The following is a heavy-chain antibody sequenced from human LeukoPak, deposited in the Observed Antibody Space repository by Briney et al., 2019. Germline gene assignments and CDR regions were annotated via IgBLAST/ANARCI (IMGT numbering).Heavy chain of an antibody. CDR1: GFTFSSYW. D-gene: IGHD6-13*01. V-gene: IGHV3-7*03. CDR3: ARDLEVIAAAGNYDY. J-gene: IGHJ4*02. CDR2: IKQDGSEK. Sequence: GGSLRLSCAASGFTFSSYWMSWVRQAPGKGLEWVANIKQDGSEKYYVDSVRGRFTISRDNAKNSLYLQMNSLRAEDTAVYYCARDLEVIAAAGNYDYWGQGTPVTVSS.